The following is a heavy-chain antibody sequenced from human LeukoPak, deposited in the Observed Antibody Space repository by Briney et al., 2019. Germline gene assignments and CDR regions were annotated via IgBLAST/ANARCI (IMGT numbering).Heavy chain of an antibody. Sequence: SETLSLTCAVSAASISNYYWSWIRQAPGKGLEWIGYIYYSGSTYYNPSLKSRIIISVDTSKNQFSLELSSVTAADTAVYYCARVGVSGFYEIDYWGQGTLVTVSS. CDR2: IYYSGST. CDR3: ARVGVSGFYEIDY. CDR1: AASISNYY. J-gene: IGHJ4*02. D-gene: IGHD3-22*01. V-gene: IGHV4-59*06.